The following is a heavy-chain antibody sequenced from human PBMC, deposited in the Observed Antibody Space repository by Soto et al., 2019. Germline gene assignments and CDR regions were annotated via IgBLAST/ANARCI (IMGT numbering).Heavy chain of an antibody. CDR2: TYYRSRWYN. Sequence: PSQTLSLTCAISGGNVSSNSAAWNYITQSPSRDLEWLGRTYYRSRWYNDYAVSVKSRITVSPDTSKNQFSLQLTSVYPEVSVVFFFAEATSPQEYYTVAGDDGITIT. J-gene: IGHJ6*03. D-gene: IGHD1-26*01. CDR3: AEATSPQEYYTVA. CDR1: GGNVSSNSAA. V-gene: IGHV6-1*01.